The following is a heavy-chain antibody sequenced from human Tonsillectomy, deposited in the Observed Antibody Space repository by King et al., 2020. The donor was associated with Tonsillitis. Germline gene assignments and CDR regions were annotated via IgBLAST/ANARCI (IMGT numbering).Heavy chain of an antibody. Sequence: VQLVESGGGLVKPGGSLRLACAASGITYNNGWMNWVRQAPGKGLEWVGRIKSNTDGGTTDYAAPVKGRFTISRDVSKNTLYLQMNSLKTEDTAVYYCTTIFEWLSPDYSYYYMDVWGKGTAVTVSS. J-gene: IGHJ6*03. CDR2: IKSNTDGGTT. CDR3: TTIFEWLSPDYSYYYMDV. CDR1: GITYNNGW. V-gene: IGHV3-15*01. D-gene: IGHD3-3*01.